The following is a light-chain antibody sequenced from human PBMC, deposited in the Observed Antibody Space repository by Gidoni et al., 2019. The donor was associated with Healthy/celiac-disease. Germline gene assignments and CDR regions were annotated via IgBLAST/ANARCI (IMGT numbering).Light chain of an antibody. Sequence: CPSSQSLVHSDGNTYLNWFQQRPGQSPRRLIYKVSNRDSGVPDRFSGSGSGTDFTGVYYCMQGTHWPPYTFGQGTKLEIK. CDR2: KVS. J-gene: IGKJ2*01. CDR1: QSLVHSDGNTY. V-gene: IGKV2-30*02. CDR3: MQGTHWPPYT.